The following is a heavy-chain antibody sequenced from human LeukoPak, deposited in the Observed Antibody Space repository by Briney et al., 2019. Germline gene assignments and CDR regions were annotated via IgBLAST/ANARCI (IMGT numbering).Heavy chain of an antibody. D-gene: IGHD3-10*01. V-gene: IGHV3-11*05. CDR2: ISSGSSYT. CDR3: ARERGVRD. Sequence: TGGSLRLSCAASGFIVSDHYMDWVRQAPGKGLEWVSYISSGSSYTHYADSVKGRFTISRDNAKNSLYLQMNSLTAEDTAVYYCARERGVRDWGQGTLVTVSS. CDR1: GFIVSDHY. J-gene: IGHJ4*02.